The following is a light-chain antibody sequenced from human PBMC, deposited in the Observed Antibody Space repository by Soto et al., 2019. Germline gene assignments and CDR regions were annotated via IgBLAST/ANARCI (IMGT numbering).Light chain of an antibody. Sequence: LTQPASVSGSPGQSITISCTGTSSDVGGYNYVSWYQQHPGKAPKLMIYDVSNRPSGVSNRFSGSKSGNTASLTISGLQAEDEADYYCSSYASSSTLFGGGTKVTVL. V-gene: IGLV2-14*01. CDR1: SSDVGGYNY. CDR2: DVS. CDR3: SSYASSSTL. J-gene: IGLJ2*01.